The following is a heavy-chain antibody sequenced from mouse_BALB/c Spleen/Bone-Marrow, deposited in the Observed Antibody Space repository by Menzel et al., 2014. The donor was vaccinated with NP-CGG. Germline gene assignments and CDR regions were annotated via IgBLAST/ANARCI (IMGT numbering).Heavy chain of an antibody. Sequence: VKLQESGPGLVAPSQSLSITCTVSGFSLTGFGINWIRQPPGKGLEWLGMIWGDGTTDYNSALKSRLSINKDNSKSQVFLKMNSLQAGDTARYYCAREKYGNYYAMDYWGQGTSVTASS. CDR2: IWGDGTT. J-gene: IGHJ4*01. CDR3: AREKYGNYYAMDY. CDR1: GFSLTGFG. V-gene: IGHV2-6-7*01. D-gene: IGHD2-10*02.